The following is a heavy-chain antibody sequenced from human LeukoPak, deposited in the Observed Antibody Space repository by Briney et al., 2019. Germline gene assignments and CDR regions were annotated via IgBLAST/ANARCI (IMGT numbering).Heavy chain of an antibody. Sequence: GGSLRLSFAVSGFSFSGYWMTWVRQAPGKGLEWVANIKQDGSEKNYVDSVKGRFTISRDNAENPLFLQMNSLRVEDTAVYYCAREWQGGIAAAGTRIEGDYWGQGTLVAVSS. V-gene: IGHV3-7*01. CDR3: AREWQGGIAAAGTRIEGDY. D-gene: IGHD6-13*01. CDR1: GFSFSGYW. J-gene: IGHJ4*02. CDR2: IKQDGSEK.